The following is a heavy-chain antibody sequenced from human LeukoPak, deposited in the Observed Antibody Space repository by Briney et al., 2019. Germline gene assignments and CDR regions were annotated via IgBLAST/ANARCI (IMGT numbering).Heavy chain of an antibody. Sequence: AGGSLRLSCAASGFTFSSYEMNWVRQAPGKGLDWVSYISSSGSTIYYADSVKGRFTISRDNARNSLYLQMNSLRAEDTAVYYCARDRDGYNCVFDYWGQGTLVTVSS. J-gene: IGHJ4*02. CDR3: ARDRDGYNCVFDY. CDR1: GFTFSSYE. V-gene: IGHV3-48*03. D-gene: IGHD5-24*01. CDR2: ISSSGSTI.